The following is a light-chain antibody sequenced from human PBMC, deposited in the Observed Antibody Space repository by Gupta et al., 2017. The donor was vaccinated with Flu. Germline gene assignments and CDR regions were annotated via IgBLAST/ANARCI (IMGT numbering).Light chain of an antibody. J-gene: IGLJ2*01. V-gene: IGLV1-51*02. Sequence: KVSLSCSGGTSNLGVNPVAWYQVLPGTAPKLLIFGDTRRPSDIPDRFSGSKSGTSATLTINGLQTGDDGDYYCAAWVSALSSLVFGGGTKVLVL. CDR2: GDT. CDR3: AAWVSALSSLV. CDR1: TSNLGVNP.